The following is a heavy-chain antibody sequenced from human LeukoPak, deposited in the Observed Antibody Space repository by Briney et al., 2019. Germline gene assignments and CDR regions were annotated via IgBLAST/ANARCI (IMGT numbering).Heavy chain of an antibody. D-gene: IGHD6-19*01. CDR3: ARAYSSDWYGFYFDY. CDR2: IYYSGST. CDR1: GGSISSGGYY. J-gene: IGHJ4*02. Sequence: PSQTLSLTCTVSGGSISSGGYYWRWIRQHPGKGLEWIGYIYYSGSTYYNPSLKSRVTISVDTSKNQFSLKLRSVTAADTAVYYCARAYSSDWYGFYFDYWGQGTLVTVSS. V-gene: IGHV4-31*03.